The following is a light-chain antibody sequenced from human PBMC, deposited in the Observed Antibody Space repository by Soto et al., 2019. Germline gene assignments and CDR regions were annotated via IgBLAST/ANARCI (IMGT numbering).Light chain of an antibody. Sequence: EIVLTQSPGTLSLSPGERATLSCRASQSVSSYLAWYQQKPGQAPRLLIYGASSRATGIPDRFSGSGSGTDFTLTISRLEPEDFAVYYCQQYGSSYTFGQGTKLENK. J-gene: IGKJ2*01. CDR3: QQYGSSYT. V-gene: IGKV3-20*01. CDR2: GAS. CDR1: QSVSSY.